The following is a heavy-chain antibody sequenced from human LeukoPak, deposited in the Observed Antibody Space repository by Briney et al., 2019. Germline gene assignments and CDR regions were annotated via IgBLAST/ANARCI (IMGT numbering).Heavy chain of an antibody. V-gene: IGHV3-23*01. CDR3: VKIAPDLP. Sequence: GGSLRLSCAASGFTFDDYAMHWVRQAPGKGLEWVSAISDNGGSVFYADSVKGRFTISRDNSKNSLYLQMNSLRADDTAVYYCVKIAPDLPWGQGTLVTVS. CDR2: ISDNGGSV. J-gene: IGHJ5*02. CDR1: GFTFDDYA. D-gene: IGHD2-21*01.